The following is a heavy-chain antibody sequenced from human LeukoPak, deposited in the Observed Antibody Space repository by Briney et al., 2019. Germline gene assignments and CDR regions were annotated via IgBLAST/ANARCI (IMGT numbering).Heavy chain of an antibody. CDR1: GFTFSSYS. V-gene: IGHV3-48*04. D-gene: IGHD6-13*01. J-gene: IGHJ4*02. CDR2: ISSSGSTI. Sequence: GGSLRLSCAASGFTFSSYSMYWVRQAPGKGLEWVSYISSSGSTIYYAASVKGRFTISRDNAKNSLYLQMNSLRAEDTAVYYCARAEDVAAAGTFDYWGQGTLVTVSS. CDR3: ARAEDVAAAGTFDY.